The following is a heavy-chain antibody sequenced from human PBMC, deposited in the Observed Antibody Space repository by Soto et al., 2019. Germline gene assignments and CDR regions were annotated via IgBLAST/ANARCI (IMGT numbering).Heavy chain of an antibody. J-gene: IGHJ6*03. V-gene: IGHV3-33*01. Sequence: QVQLVESGGGVVQPGRSLRLSCAASGFTFSSYGMHWVRQAPGKGLEWVAVIWYDGSNKYYADSVKGRFTISRDNSKNTLYLQMNSLRAVDTAVYYCARDPRPFYYYYYMDVWGKGTTVTVSS. CDR2: IWYDGSNK. CDR3: ARDPRPFYYYYYMDV. CDR1: GFTFSSYG.